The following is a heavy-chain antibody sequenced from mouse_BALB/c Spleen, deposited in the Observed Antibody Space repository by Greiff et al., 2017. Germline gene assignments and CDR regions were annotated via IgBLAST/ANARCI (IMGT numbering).Heavy chain of an antibody. J-gene: IGHJ1*01. D-gene: IGHD4-1*01. Sequence: QVQLKQPGAELVRPGASVKLSCKASGYTFTSYWINWVKQRPGQGLEWIGNIYPSDSYTNYNQKFKDKATLTVDKSSSTAYMQLSSPTSEDSAVYYCTRGNWDWYFDVWGAGTTVTVSS. CDR2: IYPSDSYT. CDR1: GYTFTSYW. V-gene: IGHV1-69*02. CDR3: TRGNWDWYFDV.